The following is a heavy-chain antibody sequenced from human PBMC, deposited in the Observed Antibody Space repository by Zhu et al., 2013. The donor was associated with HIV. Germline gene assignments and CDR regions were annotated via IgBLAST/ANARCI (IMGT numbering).Heavy chain of an antibody. Sequence: QVQLVQSGAEVKKPGASVKVSCKASGYTFTSYGISWVRQAPGQGLEWMGWISAYNGNTNYAQKLQGRVTMTTDTSTSTAYMELRSLRSDDTAVYYCARNWWQLGTYYYYYGMDVWGQGTTVTVSS. V-gene: IGHV1-18*01. CDR2: ISAYNGNT. J-gene: IGHJ6*02. CDR3: ARNWWQLGTYYYYYGMDV. CDR1: GYTFTSYG. D-gene: IGHD2-15*01.